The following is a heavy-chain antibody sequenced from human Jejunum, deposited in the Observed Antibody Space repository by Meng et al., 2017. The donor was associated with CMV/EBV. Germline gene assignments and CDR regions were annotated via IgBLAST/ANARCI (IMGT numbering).Heavy chain of an antibody. CDR2: MKSKARGGTI. CDR1: GVKCSDAW. D-gene: IGHD3-3*01. CDR3: LRDGDLWSGYNV. V-gene: IGHV3-15*03. Sequence: GVKCSDAWRSGGRQAPGKGQEWVGSMKSKARGGTIQYAETVKGRCTLERDDSKNTVFLQMNSLKTEDTAVYYCLRDGDLWSGYNVWGQGTLVTVSS. J-gene: IGHJ4*02.